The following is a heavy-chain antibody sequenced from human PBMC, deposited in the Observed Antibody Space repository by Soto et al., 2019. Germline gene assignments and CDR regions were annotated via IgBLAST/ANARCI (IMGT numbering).Heavy chain of an antibody. D-gene: IGHD2-8*01. CDR3: AREGGYCTNGVCYSGSGFDP. J-gene: IGHJ5*02. Sequence: QVQLQESGPGLVKPSQTLSLTCTVSGGSISSGGYYWSWIRQLPGKGLEWIGYIYYSGSTYYNPSLKRRVTISVDTSKNQFSLKLSSVTAADTAVYYCAREGGYCTNGVCYSGSGFDPWGQGTLVTVSS. CDR2: IYYSGST. V-gene: IGHV4-31*03. CDR1: GGSISSGGYY.